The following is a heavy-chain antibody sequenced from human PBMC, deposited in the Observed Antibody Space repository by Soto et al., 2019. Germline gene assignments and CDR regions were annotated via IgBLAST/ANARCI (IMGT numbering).Heavy chain of an antibody. CDR2: IFSNDEK. Sequence: QVTLKESGPVLVKPTETLTLTCTVSGFSLSNARMGVSWIRQPPGKALEWLAHIFSNDEKSYSTSLKSRLTISKDTSKSQVVLTMTNMDPVDTATYYCARINVVVTAMHFDYWGQGTLVTVSS. CDR3: ARINVVVTAMHFDY. J-gene: IGHJ4*02. CDR1: GFSLSNARMG. D-gene: IGHD2-21*02. V-gene: IGHV2-26*01.